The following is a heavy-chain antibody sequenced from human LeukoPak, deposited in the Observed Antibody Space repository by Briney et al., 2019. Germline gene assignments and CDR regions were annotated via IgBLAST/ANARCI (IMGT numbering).Heavy chain of an antibody. Sequence: GGSLRLSCVGSGVTFARHALTWVRQAPGKGLEWVLPISGGGGSTHYADSVKGRFTISRDNSKDTVFLQMNNLRAEYTAIYYCAREGGSCTSNSCSDYFDYWGQGTMVTVSS. D-gene: IGHD6-13*01. CDR2: ISGGGGST. CDR3: AREGGSCTSNSCSDYFDY. CDR1: GVTFARHA. J-gene: IGHJ4*02. V-gene: IGHV3-23*01.